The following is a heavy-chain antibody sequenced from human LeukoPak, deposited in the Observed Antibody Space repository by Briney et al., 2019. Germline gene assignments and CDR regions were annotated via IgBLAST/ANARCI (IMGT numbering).Heavy chain of an antibody. CDR3: ARKSYCGGDCYWDTYYYYMDV. D-gene: IGHD2-21*02. V-gene: IGHV1-69*13. CDR2: IIPIFGTA. CDR1: GGTFSSYA. Sequence: ASVKVSCKASGGTFSSYAISWVRQAPGQGLEWMGGIIPIFGTANYAQKFQGRVTITADESTSTAYMELSSLRSEDTAVYYCARKSYCGGDCYWDTYYYYMDVWGKGTTVTISS. J-gene: IGHJ6*03.